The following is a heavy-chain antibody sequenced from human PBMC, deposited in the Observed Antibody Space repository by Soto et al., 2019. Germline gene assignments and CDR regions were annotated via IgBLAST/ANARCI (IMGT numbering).Heavy chain of an antibody. V-gene: IGHV3-30*18. CDR3: AKIGYCSGGSCYRDYYYYGMDV. CDR2: ISYDGSNK. D-gene: IGHD2-15*01. J-gene: IGHJ6*02. Sequence: PGGSLRLSCAASGFTFSSYGMHWVRQAPGKGLEWVAVISYDGSNKYYADSVKGRFTISRDNSKNTLYLQMNSLRAEDTAVYYCAKIGYCSGGSCYRDYYYYGMDVWGQGTTVTVS. CDR1: GFTFSSYG.